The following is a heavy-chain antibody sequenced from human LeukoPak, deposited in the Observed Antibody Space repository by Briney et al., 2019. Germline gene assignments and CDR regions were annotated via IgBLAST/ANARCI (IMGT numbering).Heavy chain of an antibody. CDR1: GFTFSSYA. J-gene: IGHJ4*02. Sequence: GRSLRLSCAASGFTFSSYAMHWVRQAPGKGLEWVAVISYDGSNKYYADSVKGRFTVSRDISKNTLYLQMNSLRVEDTAVYYCARDSVLERYYYGVLDLWGQGTSVIVSS. V-gene: IGHV3-30*14. CDR3: ARDSVLERYYYGVLDL. D-gene: IGHD3-22*01. CDR2: ISYDGSNK.